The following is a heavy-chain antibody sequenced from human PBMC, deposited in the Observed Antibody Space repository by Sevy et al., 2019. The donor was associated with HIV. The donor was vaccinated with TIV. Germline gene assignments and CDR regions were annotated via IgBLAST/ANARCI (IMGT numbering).Heavy chain of an antibody. J-gene: IGHJ4*02. CDR3: AREEEYYYDSSGYYGGPFDY. V-gene: IGHV3-30*04. D-gene: IGHD3-22*01. Sequence: GGSLRLSCAASGFTFSSYAMHWVRQAPGKGLEWVAVISYDGSNKYYADSVKGRFTISRDNSKNTLYLQMNSLRAEDTAVYYCAREEEYYYDSSGYYGGPFDYWGQGTLVTVSS. CDR1: GFTFSSYA. CDR2: ISYDGSNK.